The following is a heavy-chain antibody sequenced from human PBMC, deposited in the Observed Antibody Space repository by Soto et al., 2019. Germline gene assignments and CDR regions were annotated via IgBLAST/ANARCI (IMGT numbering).Heavy chain of an antibody. D-gene: IGHD4-17*01. V-gene: IGHV1-69*06. Sequence: QVELVQSGAEVKKPGSSVKVSCQASEDTFRNYAISWVRQAPGQGREWMGGIIPIFGTANYAQKFQGRVTITEDTSANTVYLELSSLRSEDTAVYYCARSLEGTTVTNWFDPWGQGALVTVSS. CDR1: EDTFRNYA. CDR3: ARSLEGTTVTNWFDP. J-gene: IGHJ5*02. CDR2: IIPIFGTA.